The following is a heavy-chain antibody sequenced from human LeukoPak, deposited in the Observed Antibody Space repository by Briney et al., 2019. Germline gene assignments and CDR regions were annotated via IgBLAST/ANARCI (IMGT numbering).Heavy chain of an antibody. Sequence: SETLSLTCTVSGYSISSGYYWGWIRQPSGKGLEWIGSIYHSGSTYYNPSLKSRVTISVDTSKNQFSLKLSSVTAADTAVYYYARVNSRPSWGQGTLVTVSS. J-gene: IGHJ4*02. CDR3: ARVNSRPS. CDR1: GYSISSGYY. CDR2: IYHSGST. D-gene: IGHD6-6*01. V-gene: IGHV4-38-2*02.